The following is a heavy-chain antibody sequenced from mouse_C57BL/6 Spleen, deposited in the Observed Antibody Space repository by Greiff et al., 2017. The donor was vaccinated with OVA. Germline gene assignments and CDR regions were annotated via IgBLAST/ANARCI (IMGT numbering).Heavy chain of an antibody. V-gene: IGHV1-26*01. CDR1: GYTFTDYY. Sequence: VQLQQSGPELVKPGASVKISCKASGYTFTDYYMNWVKQSHGKSLEWIGDINPNNGGTSYNQKFKGKATLTVDKSSSTAYMELRSLTSEDSAVYYCARRGSGEYFDVWGTGTTVTVSS. CDR2: INPNNGGT. CDR3: ARRGSGEYFDV. D-gene: IGHD1-1*01. J-gene: IGHJ1*03.